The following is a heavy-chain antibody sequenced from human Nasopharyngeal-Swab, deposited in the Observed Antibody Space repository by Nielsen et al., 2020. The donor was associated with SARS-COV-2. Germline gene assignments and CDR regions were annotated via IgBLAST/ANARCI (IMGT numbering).Heavy chain of an antibody. Sequence: ASVKVSCKASGYTFTSYDINWVRQATGQGLEWMGWMNPNSGNTGYAQKFQGRVTMTRDTSISTAYMELSRLRSDDTAVYYCAREDSSSWYSLLNWFDPWGQGTLVTVSS. J-gene: IGHJ5*02. CDR3: AREDSSSWYSLLNWFDP. CDR2: MNPNSGNT. CDR1: GYTFTSYD. D-gene: IGHD6-13*01. V-gene: IGHV1-8*01.